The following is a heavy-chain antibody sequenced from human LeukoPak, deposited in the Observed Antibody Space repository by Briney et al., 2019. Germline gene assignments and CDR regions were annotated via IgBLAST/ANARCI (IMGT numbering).Heavy chain of an antibody. V-gene: IGHV4-4*07. J-gene: IGHJ4*02. CDR3: ARQVAAPGKYYFDY. CDR2: IYTSGST. Sequence: SETLSLTCTVSGGSISSYYWSWIRQPAGKGLEWIGRIYTSGSTNYNPSLKSRVTISVDTSKNQFSLKLSSVTAADTAVYYCARQVAAPGKYYFDYWGQGTLVTVPS. D-gene: IGHD2-15*01. CDR1: GGSISSYY.